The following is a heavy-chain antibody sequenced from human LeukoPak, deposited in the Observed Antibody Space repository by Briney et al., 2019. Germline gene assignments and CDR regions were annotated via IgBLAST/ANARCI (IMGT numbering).Heavy chain of an antibody. CDR3: AKDTWPIAAAGH. D-gene: IGHD6-13*01. CDR2: ISGDGGST. CDR1: GFTFDEYA. Sequence: GGSLRLSCAASGFTFDEYAMQWVPEAPGKGLEGVSLISGDGGSTYYADSVKGRFTISRDNSKNSLYLQMNSLRTEVTALYYCAKDTWPIAAAGHWGQGTLVTVSS. V-gene: IGHV3-43*02. J-gene: IGHJ4*02.